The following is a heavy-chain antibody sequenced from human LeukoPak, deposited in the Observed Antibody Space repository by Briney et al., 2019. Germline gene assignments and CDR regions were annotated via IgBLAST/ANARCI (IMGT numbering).Heavy chain of an antibody. J-gene: IGHJ5*02. V-gene: IGHV4-30-2*01. CDR3: TRAPGSVLLWFGEFT. Sequence: PSQTLSLTCAGSGGSVSSDDYSWGWIQQPPGKGLEWIGYIFHSASTYHNLSLRSRVTISLDRSKNQFSLKMSSVTAADTAVYYCTRAPGSVLLWFGEFTWGRETLATVS. D-gene: IGHD3-10*01. CDR2: IFHSAST. CDR1: GGSVSSDDYS.